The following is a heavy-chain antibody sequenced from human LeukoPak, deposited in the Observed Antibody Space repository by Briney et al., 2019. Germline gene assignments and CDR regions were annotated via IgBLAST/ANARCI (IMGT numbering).Heavy chain of an antibody. V-gene: IGHV4-59*01. D-gene: IGHD6-19*01. J-gene: IGHJ4*02. Sequence: KGLEWIGYIYYSGSTNYNPSLKSRVTISVDTSKNQFSLKLSSVTAADTAVYYCAREKWLAYWGQGTLVTVSS. CDR2: IYYSGST. CDR3: AREKWLAY.